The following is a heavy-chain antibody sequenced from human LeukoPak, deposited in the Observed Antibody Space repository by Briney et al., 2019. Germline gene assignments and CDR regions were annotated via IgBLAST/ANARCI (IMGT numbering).Heavy chain of an antibody. V-gene: IGHV1-2*02. J-gene: IGHJ4*02. CDR2: INPNTGGA. CDR3: ARGHPSAEPPDY. Sequence: MGWINPNTGGASYAQRFRDRVTMSVDTSITTVYMELSRLTGDDTAVYYCARGHPSAEPPDYWGQGDLVTVSS. D-gene: IGHD1-14*01.